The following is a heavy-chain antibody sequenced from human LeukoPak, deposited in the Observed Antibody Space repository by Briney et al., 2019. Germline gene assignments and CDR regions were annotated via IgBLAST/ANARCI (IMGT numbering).Heavy chain of an antibody. CDR1: GFTFSSYA. V-gene: IGHV3-30-3*01. CDR3: ARGSFFGATRFAFDI. Sequence: PGGSLRLSCAASGFTFSSYAMRWVRQAPGKGLEWVAVISYDGSNKYYADSVKGRFTISRDNSKNTLYLQMNSLRAEDTAVYYCARGSFFGATRFAFDIWGQGTMVTVSS. D-gene: IGHD3-3*01. CDR2: ISYDGSNK. J-gene: IGHJ3*02.